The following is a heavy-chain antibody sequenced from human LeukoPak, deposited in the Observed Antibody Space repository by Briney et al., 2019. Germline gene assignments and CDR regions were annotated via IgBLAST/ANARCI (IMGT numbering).Heavy chain of an antibody. V-gene: IGHV1-2*02. CDR2: INPNSGGT. Sequence: ASVKVSCKASGYTFTGYYMHWVRQAPGQGLEWMGWINPNSGGTNYAQKFQGRVTMTRDTSISTTYMELSRLRSDDTAVYYCAREGPYYDSSGYQNDAFDIWGQGTMDTVSS. J-gene: IGHJ3*02. CDR1: GYTFTGYY. CDR3: AREGPYYDSSGYQNDAFDI. D-gene: IGHD3-22*01.